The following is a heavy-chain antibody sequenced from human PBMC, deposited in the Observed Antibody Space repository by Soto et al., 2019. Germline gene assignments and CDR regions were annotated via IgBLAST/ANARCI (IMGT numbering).Heavy chain of an antibody. CDR2: IYYSGST. J-gene: IGHJ6*02. CDR3: PSVPRITIFGVVPGRYYYYGMDV. CDR1: GGSVSSGSYY. D-gene: IGHD3-3*01. Sequence: PSETLSLTCTVSGGSVSSGSYYWSWIRQPPGKGLEWIGYIYYSGSTNYNPSLKSRVTISVDTSKNQFSLRLSSVTAADTAVYYCPSVPRITIFGVVPGRYYYYGMDVWGQGTTVTVSS. V-gene: IGHV4-61*01.